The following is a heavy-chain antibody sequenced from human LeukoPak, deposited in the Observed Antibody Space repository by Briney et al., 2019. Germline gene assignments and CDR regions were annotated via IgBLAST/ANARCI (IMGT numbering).Heavy chain of an antibody. CDR1: GFTFGDYA. J-gene: IGHJ6*04. Sequence: GGSLRLSCTASGFTFGDYAMSWVRQAPGKGLEWVGFIRSKAYGGTTEYAASVKGRFTISRDDSKSIAYLQMNSLKTEDTAVYYCTSDCSSTSCYGGMDVWGKGTTVTVSS. V-gene: IGHV3-49*04. CDR3: TSDCSSTSCYGGMDV. CDR2: IRSKAYGGTT. D-gene: IGHD2-2*01.